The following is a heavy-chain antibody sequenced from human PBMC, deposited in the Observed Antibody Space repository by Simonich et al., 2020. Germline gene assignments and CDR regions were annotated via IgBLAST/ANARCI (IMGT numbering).Heavy chain of an antibody. CDR2: ISYDGSNK. CDR3: ARDHLDSGSYYFDY. CDR1: GFTFSSYA. V-gene: IGHV3-30*07. Sequence: QVQLVESGGGVVQPGRSLRLSCAASGFTFSSYAMHWVRQAPGRGLEEVAVISYDGSNKYYADSVEGRFTISRDNSKNTLYLQMNSLRAEDTAVYYCARDHLDSGSYYFDYWGQGTLVTVSS. J-gene: IGHJ4*02. D-gene: IGHD1-26*01.